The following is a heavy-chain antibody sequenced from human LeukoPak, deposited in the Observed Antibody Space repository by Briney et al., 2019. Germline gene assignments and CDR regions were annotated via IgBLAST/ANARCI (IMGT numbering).Heavy chain of an antibody. CDR1: GYTFTGYY. CDR3: ARGDIVVVPAAIQNLGFDP. V-gene: IGHV1-2*02. D-gene: IGHD2-2*02. J-gene: IGHJ5*02. Sequence: ASVKVSCKASGYTFTGYYMHWVRQAPGQGLEWMGWINPNSGGTNYAQKFQGRVTMTRDTSISTAYMELSRLRSEDTAVYYCARGDIVVVPAAIQNLGFDPWGQGTLVTVSS. CDR2: INPNSGGT.